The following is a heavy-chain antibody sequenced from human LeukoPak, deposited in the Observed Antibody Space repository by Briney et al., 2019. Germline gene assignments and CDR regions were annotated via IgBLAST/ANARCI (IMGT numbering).Heavy chain of an antibody. J-gene: IGHJ4*02. CDR3: TRDRGYSYGYGDY. CDR1: GFTLGDYA. D-gene: IGHD5-18*01. Sequence: PGRSLRLSCTASGFTLGDYAMSWVRQAPGKGLEGVGFIRSKLHGGTTEYAASVKDRFTISRDDSKNIAHLQMNSLKNEDTAVYYCTRDRGYSYGYGDYWGQGTLVTVSS. CDR2: IRSKLHGGTT. V-gene: IGHV3-49*04.